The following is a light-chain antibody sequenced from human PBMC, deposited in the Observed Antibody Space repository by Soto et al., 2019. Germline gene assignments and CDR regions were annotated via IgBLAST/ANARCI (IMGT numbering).Light chain of an antibody. J-gene: IGKJ4*01. CDR1: QSVENF. CDR2: DVS. V-gene: IGKV3-11*01. Sequence: EIVLTQSPATLSLSPGDRATLSCRASQSVENFLSWYQQKHGQAPTLLIFDVSTRATGIPPRFSGSGSGTDFTLTISRLEPEDFAVYYCQQRRTWPLTFGGGTRVDIK. CDR3: QQRRTWPLT.